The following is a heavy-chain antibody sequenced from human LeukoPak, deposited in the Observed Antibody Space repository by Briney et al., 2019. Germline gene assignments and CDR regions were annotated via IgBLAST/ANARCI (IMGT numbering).Heavy chain of an antibody. Sequence: GGSLRLSCAASGFTFSSYWMHWVRQAPGKGLVWVSRINSDGSSTSYADSVKGRFTISRDNAKNTLYLQMSSLRVEDTAVYYCARGPAGDPLDHWGQGTLVTVSS. CDR3: ARGPAGDPLDH. D-gene: IGHD3-16*01. V-gene: IGHV3-74*01. J-gene: IGHJ4*02. CDR2: INSDGSST. CDR1: GFTFSSYW.